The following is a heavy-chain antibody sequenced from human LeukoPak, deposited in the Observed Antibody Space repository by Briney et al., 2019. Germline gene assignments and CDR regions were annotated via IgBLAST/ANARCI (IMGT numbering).Heavy chain of an antibody. J-gene: IGHJ4*02. V-gene: IGHV4-34*01. CDR1: GGSFSGYY. CDR3: ARGSSRYYYDSSGHSY. D-gene: IGHD3-22*01. Sequence: SETLSLTCAVYGGSFSGYYWSWIRQPAWKRLEWIGEINHSGSTNYNPCLKSRVTISVDTSKNQFSLKLSSVTAADTAVYYCARGSSRYYYDSSGHSYWGQGTLVTVSS. CDR2: INHSGST.